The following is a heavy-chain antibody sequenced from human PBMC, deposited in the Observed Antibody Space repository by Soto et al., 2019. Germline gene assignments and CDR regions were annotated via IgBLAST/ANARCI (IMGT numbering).Heavy chain of an antibody. CDR3: ARDCAGYSSGWYQRGGFDY. J-gene: IGHJ4*02. V-gene: IGHV3-33*01. CDR1: GFTFSSYG. D-gene: IGHD6-19*01. Sequence: QVQLVESGGGVVQPGRSLRLSCAASGFTFSSYGMHWVRQAPGKGLEWVAVIWYDGSNKYYADSVKGRFTISRDNSKNALYLQMNGLRAGDTAVYYCARDCAGYSSGWYQRGGFDYWGQGTLVTVSS. CDR2: IWYDGSNK.